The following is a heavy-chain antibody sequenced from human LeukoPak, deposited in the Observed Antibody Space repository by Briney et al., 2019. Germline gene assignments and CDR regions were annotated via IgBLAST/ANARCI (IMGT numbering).Heavy chain of an antibody. J-gene: IGHJ5*02. V-gene: IGHV3-74*01. CDR1: GFTFSNYW. Sequence: GGSLRLSCVASGFTFSNYWMHWVRQPPGKGLVWVSRIYVDGRTTNYADSVKGRFTISRDNAKNTVYLEMNSLSVEDTATYYCIRDFRSADLWGPGTLVTVTS. CDR2: IYVDGRTT. CDR3: IRDFRSADL.